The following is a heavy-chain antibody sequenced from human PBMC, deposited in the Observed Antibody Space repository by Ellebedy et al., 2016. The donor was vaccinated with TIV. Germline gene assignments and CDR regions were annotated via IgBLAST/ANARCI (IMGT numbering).Heavy chain of an antibody. CDR2: IYPGDSDT. D-gene: IGHD5-12*01. J-gene: IGHJ4*02. V-gene: IGHV5-51*01. Sequence: GGSLRLSCKGSGYIFTSYWIGWVRQMPGKGLEWMGIIYPGDSDTRYSPSFQGQVTISADKSISTAYLQWSSLKASDTAMYYCARWNGYEYAHFDYWGQGTLVTVSS. CDR1: GYIFTSYW. CDR3: ARWNGYEYAHFDY.